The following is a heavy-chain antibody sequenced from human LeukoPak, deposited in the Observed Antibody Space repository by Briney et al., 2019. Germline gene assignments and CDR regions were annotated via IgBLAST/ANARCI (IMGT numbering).Heavy chain of an antibody. V-gene: IGHV1-18*01. J-gene: IGHJ4*02. CDR2: ISAYNGNT. D-gene: IGHD3-22*01. Sequence: ASVKVSCKASGYTFTSYGISWVRQAPGQGLEWMGWISAYNGNTNYAQKFQGRVTMTRDTSISTAYMELSRLRSDDTAVYYCALGDYYDSSGYRGAFDYWGQGTLVTVSS. CDR3: ALGDYYDSSGYRGAFDY. CDR1: GYTFTSYG.